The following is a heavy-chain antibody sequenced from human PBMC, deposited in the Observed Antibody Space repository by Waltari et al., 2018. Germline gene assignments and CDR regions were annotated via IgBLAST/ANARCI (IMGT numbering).Heavy chain of an antibody. CDR1: GYTFSVNP. CDR3: VREVTRGGGSFDS. Sequence: QVHLVQSGAEVKKPGASVKVSCKASGYTFSVNPIHWVRQAPGQSLEWMGWINTGNDKTRYSQSFQGRVTFTRDTSASTAFMELSSLRSDDTAVYFCVREVTRGGGSFDSWGQGTQVTVSS. D-gene: IGHD2-21*02. CDR2: INTGNDKT. J-gene: IGHJ4*02. V-gene: IGHV1-3*04.